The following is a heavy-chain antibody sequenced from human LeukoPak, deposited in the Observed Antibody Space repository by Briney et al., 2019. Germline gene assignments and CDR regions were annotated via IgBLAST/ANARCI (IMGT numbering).Heavy chain of an antibody. V-gene: IGHV3-30*03. D-gene: IGHD2-15*01. CDR1: GFTFSSYG. Sequence: PGGSLRLSCAASGFTFSSYGMHWVRRAPGKGLEWVAVISFDGSTKYYADSVKGRFTISRDNSKNTLYLQMNSLRAEDTAVYYCARDSRRILPSDWGQGTLVTVSS. J-gene: IGHJ4*02. CDR2: ISFDGSTK. CDR3: ARDSRRILPSD.